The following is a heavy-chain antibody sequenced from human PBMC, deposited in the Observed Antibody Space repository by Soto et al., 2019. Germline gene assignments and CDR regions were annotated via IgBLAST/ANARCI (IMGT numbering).Heavy chain of an antibody. Sequence: PSETLSLTCAVSGGSISSGGYSWSWIRQPPGKGLEGIGYIYHSGSTYYNPSLKSRVTISVDTSKNPFSLKLTSVTAADTAVYYCARGAGVMAAPPFDYWGQGTLVTVSS. J-gene: IGHJ4*02. CDR3: ARGAGVMAAPPFDY. V-gene: IGHV4-30-2*05. CDR1: GGSISSGGYS. CDR2: IYHSGST. D-gene: IGHD6-6*01.